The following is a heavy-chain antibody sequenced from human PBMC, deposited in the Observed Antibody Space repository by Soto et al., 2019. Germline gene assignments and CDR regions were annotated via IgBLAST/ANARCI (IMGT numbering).Heavy chain of an antibody. V-gene: IGHV5-51*01. CDR3: ARHHGSPGSYFGMDV. Sequence: RGESLKISCKGSGYSFTTYWSNWVRQMPGKGLEWMGIIYPGDSDTRYSPSFQGQVTISADKSINTAYLQWRSLKASDTAVYYCARHHGSPGSYFGMDVWGQGTTVTVSS. CDR2: IYPGDSDT. D-gene: IGHD6-13*01. CDR1: GYSFTTYW. J-gene: IGHJ6*02.